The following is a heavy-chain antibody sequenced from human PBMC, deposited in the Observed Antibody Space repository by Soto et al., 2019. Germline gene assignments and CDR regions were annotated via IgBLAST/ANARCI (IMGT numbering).Heavy chain of an antibody. CDR3: ARNMDYYYGPGSGNGHGF. V-gene: IGHV1-2*02. J-gene: IGHJ6*02. CDR2: INPKFGDT. D-gene: IGHD3-10*01. Sequence: QVQLVQSGAEVKEPGDSVRVSCEASGYTFTAYYIHWVRQAPGQGLEGMGWINPKFGDTTYAQDFQGGVSMTRDMSISTVYMELSRLTSDDTAIYYCARNMDYYYGPGSGNGHGFWGQGTTVTVFS. CDR1: GYTFTAYY.